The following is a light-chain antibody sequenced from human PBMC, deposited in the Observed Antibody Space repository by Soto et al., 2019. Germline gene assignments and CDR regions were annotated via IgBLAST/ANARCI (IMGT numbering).Light chain of an antibody. Sequence: DIQMTPSPSSLSASVGDRVTITCRASQGITDYLAWYQQKPGQVPNLLIYAASTLQSGVPSRFSGSGSGTDFTLTISSLQPEDFATYYCQQANSFPHTFGQGTRLEIK. CDR1: QGITDY. V-gene: IGKV1-12*01. CDR3: QQANSFPHT. J-gene: IGKJ5*01. CDR2: AAS.